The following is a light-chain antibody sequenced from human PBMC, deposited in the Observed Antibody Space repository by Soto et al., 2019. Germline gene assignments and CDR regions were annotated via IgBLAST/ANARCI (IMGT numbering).Light chain of an antibody. CDR2: DVS. CDR1: SSDVGGYNY. J-gene: IGLJ1*01. Sequence: QSVLTQPASVSGSPGQSITISCTGTSSDVGGYNYVSWYQQHPGKAPKLMIYDVSNRPSGVSNRFSGSKSGNTASLTISGLQAEDEADYYCSSYTSSSPLGVFGTGTKGTVL. V-gene: IGLV2-14*01. CDR3: SSYTSSSPLGV.